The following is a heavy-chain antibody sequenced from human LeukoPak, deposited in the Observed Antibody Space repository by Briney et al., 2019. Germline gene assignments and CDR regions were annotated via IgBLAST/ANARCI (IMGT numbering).Heavy chain of an antibody. CDR1: GFTFSSYG. D-gene: IGHD1-1*01. CDR3: ARCAERIHDPENYFDY. Sequence: PGRSLRLSCAASGFTFSSYGMHWVRQAPGKGLEWVAVIWYDGSNEYYANSVKGRFAISRDNSKNTLFLQMNSLRAEDTAVYYCARCAERIHDPENYFDYWGQGTLVTVSS. V-gene: IGHV3-33*01. CDR2: IWYDGSNE. J-gene: IGHJ4*02.